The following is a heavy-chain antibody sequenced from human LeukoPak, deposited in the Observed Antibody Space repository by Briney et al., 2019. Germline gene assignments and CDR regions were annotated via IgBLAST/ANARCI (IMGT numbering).Heavy chain of an antibody. CDR3: VKDIGSSGHYNGMDV. D-gene: IGHD6-13*01. J-gene: IGHJ6*02. CDR2: ISWNSGSI. V-gene: IGHV3-9*01. Sequence: GGSLRLSCAVSGFIFDDYAMHWVRQAPGEGLEWVSGISWNSGSIGYADSVKGRFTISRDNAKNSLYLQMNSLRAEDTALYYCVKDIGSSGHYNGMDVWGQGTTVTVSS. CDR1: GFIFDDYA.